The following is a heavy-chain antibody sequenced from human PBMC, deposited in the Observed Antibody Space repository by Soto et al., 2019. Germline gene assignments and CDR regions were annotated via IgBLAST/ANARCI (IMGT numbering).Heavy chain of an antibody. CDR3: ARANLYSSSWYWFDP. CDR2: IYYSGST. D-gene: IGHD6-13*01. Sequence: SETLSLTCTVSGGSISSGDYYWSWIRQPPGKGLEWIGYIYYSGSTYYNPSLKSRVTISVDTSKNQFSLKLSSVTAADTAVYYCARANLYSSSWYWFDPWGQGTLVTVSS. J-gene: IGHJ5*02. V-gene: IGHV4-30-4*02. CDR1: GGSISSGDYY.